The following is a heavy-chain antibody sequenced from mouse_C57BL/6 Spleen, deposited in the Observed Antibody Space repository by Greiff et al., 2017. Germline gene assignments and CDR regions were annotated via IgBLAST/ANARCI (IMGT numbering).Heavy chain of an antibody. V-gene: IGHV1-9*01. CDR1: GYTFTGYW. CDR3: AQRGLRRDYYAMDY. CDR2: ILPGRGST. D-gene: IGHD2-4*01. J-gene: IGHJ4*01. Sequence: QVQLQQSGAELMKPGASVKLSCKATGYTFTGYWIEWVKQRPGHGLEWIGEILPGRGSTNYNEKFKGKATFTADTSSNPAYMQLSSLTTEGSAIYYGAQRGLRRDYYAMDYWGQETSVTVSS.